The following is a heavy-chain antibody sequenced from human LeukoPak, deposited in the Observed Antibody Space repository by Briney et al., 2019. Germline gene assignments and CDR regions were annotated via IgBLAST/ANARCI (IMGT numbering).Heavy chain of an antibody. D-gene: IGHD5-12*01. CDR2: IYYSGST. CDR3: ARDRNIVTTIEGGMDV. V-gene: IGHV4-30-4*01. J-gene: IGHJ6*02. Sequence: SETLSLTCAVYGGSFSGYYWSWIRQPPGRGLEWIGYIYYSGSTSYNPSLKSRFTISMDTSKNQFSLKLSSVTAADTAVYYCARDRNIVTTIEGGMDVWGQGTTVTVSS. CDR1: GGSFSGYY.